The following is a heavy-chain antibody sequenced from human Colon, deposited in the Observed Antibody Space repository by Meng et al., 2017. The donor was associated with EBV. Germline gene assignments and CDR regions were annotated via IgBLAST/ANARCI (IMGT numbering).Heavy chain of an antibody. Sequence: HVLLKESAPGRVKPSGPLSCTCAVSSGSITERNSWSWVRQPPGKGLEWIGEIYHYGGTNYNPSLKSRVTISVDKSKNQISLKLTSVTAADTAVYYCARWAFIDSYGFDHWGQGTLVTVSS. CDR2: IYHYGGT. CDR1: SGSITERNS. CDR3: ARWAFIDSYGFDH. D-gene: IGHD5-18*01. J-gene: IGHJ4*02. V-gene: IGHV4-4*02.